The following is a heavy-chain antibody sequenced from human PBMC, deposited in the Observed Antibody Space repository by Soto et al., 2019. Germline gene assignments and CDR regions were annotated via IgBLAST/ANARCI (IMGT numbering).Heavy chain of an antibody. Sequence: GSLRLSCAASGFTFSIYAMHWVRQAPGKGLEWVAVISYDGSTTNYADSVKGRFTISRDNAKNTLYLEMNSLRVEDTAEYYCARGAINYYYEYVWGKGTTVTVSS. CDR2: ISYDGSTT. J-gene: IGHJ6*03. V-gene: IGHV3-30*04. CDR3: ARGAINYYYEYV. CDR1: GFTFSIYA.